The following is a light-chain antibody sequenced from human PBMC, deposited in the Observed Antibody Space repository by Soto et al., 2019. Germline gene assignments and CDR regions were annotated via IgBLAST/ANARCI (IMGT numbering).Light chain of an antibody. Sequence: QAVVTQEPSFSVSPGGTVTLTCGLSSGSVSASYYPSWYQQTPGQAPRTLIYATDTRYSGVPDRFSGSILGNKAALTITGAQADDESEFYCVLYMGSGISMFGGGTKLTVL. J-gene: IGLJ3*02. CDR3: VLYMGSGISM. CDR2: ATD. V-gene: IGLV8-61*01. CDR1: SGSVSASYY.